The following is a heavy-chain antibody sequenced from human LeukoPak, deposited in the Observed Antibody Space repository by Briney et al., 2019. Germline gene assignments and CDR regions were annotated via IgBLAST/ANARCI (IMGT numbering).Heavy chain of an antibody. CDR2: IYRGGSR. Sequence: LSGGSLRLSCAASGFTVSGNYMTWVRQAPGKGLEWVSVIYRGGSRYYADSVKGRFTISRDNAKNSLYLQMNSLRAEDTAVYYCARVRCSGGGCFYNFDYWGQGSLVTVSS. D-gene: IGHD2-15*01. J-gene: IGHJ4*02. V-gene: IGHV3-53*01. CDR3: ARVRCSGGGCFYNFDY. CDR1: GFTVSGNY.